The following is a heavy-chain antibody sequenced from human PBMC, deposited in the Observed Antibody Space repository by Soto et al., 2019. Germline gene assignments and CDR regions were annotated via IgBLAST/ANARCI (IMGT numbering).Heavy chain of an antibody. V-gene: IGHV3-74*01. CDR1: GFTFSNYW. J-gene: IGHJ6*02. CDR3: ASNYAYAEGYYYYGIDV. D-gene: IGHD3-16*01. CDR2: VNSDGSTT. Sequence: HPGGSLRLSCAASGFTFSNYWMHWVRQAPGKGLVWVSRVNSDGSTTNYADSVKGRFTISRDNAKNTLHLQMNSLGAEDTAVYYCASNYAYAEGYYYYGIDVWGQGTTVTVSS.